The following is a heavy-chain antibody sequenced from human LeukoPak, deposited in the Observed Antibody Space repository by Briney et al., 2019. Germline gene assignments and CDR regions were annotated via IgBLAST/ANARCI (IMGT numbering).Heavy chain of an antibody. J-gene: IGHJ4*02. D-gene: IGHD3-22*01. Sequence: PSETLSLTCSVSGYSISSGYYWGWIRQPPGMGLEWIGNIYHSGSTYYNPSLKSRVTISLDTSKNQFSLKLSSVTAADTAVYYCARGGWNKFDYWGQGTLVTVSS. CDR3: ARGGWNKFDY. CDR2: IYHSGST. V-gene: IGHV4-38-2*02. CDR1: GYSISSGYY.